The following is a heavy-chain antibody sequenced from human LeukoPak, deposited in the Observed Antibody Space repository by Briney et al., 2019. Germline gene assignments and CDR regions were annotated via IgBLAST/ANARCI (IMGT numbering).Heavy chain of an antibody. CDR3: ARGGVAVAGTGEDY. CDR1: GFTFSSYS. V-gene: IGHV3-21*01. CDR2: ISSSSSYI. Sequence: GGSLRLSCAASGFTFSSYSMNWVRQAPGKGLEWVSSISSSSSYIYYADSAKGRFTISRDNAKNSLYLQMISLRGEDAAVSYCARGGVAVAGTGEDYWGRGSLVGVS. J-gene: IGHJ4*02. D-gene: IGHD6-19*01.